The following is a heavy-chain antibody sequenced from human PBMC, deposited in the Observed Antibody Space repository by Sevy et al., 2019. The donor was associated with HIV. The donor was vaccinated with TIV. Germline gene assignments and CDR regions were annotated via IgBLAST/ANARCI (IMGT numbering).Heavy chain of an antibody. D-gene: IGHD3-10*01. J-gene: IGHJ4*02. CDR2: ISSRSSYI. CDR3: ARDRTMSYYGSGRYFDY. V-gene: IGHV3-21*01. Sequence: GGSLRLSCAASGFTFSSYSMNWVRQAPGKGLEWVSSISSRSSYIYYADSVKGRFTISRDNAKNSLYLQMNSLRAEDTAVYYCARDRTMSYYGSGRYFDYWGQGTLVTVSS. CDR1: GFTFSSYS.